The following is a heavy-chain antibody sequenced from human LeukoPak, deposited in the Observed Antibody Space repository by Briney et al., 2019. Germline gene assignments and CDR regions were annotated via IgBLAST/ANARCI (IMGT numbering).Heavy chain of an antibody. Sequence: GASVKVSCKTSGYTFTNYVLRWVGQAPGQGLDWMGWISTYNGNTDYAQNLQGRVTFTTDTSTTTAYMELRSLGSDDAAVYYCARDQSLVAYSSTWFDYWGQGTLVTVSS. CDR1: GYTFTNYV. V-gene: IGHV1-18*01. CDR2: ISTYNGNT. CDR3: ARDQSLVAYSSTWFDY. J-gene: IGHJ4*02. D-gene: IGHD6-13*01.